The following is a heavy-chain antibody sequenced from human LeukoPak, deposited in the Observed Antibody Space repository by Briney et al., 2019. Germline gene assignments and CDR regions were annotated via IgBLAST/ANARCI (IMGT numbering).Heavy chain of an antibody. J-gene: IGHJ4*02. CDR3: ATQTTDGGGYYFDY. Sequence: IIYPVESDNRYSPSLQGQVTISADKSISTAYLQWSSLKASDTAMYYCATQTTDGGGYYFDYWGQGTLVTVSS. CDR2: IYPVESDN. D-gene: IGHD4-17*01. V-gene: IGHV5-51*01.